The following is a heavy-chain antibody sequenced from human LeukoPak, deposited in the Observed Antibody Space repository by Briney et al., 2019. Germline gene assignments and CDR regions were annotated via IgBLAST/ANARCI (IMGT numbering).Heavy chain of an antibody. CDR1: GGSIGSYY. D-gene: IGHD6-19*01. J-gene: IGHJ3*02. CDR3: ARDRPGIAVAGDALDI. CDR2: MYNKGGT. Sequence: PSETLSLTCTVSGGSIGSYYWSWIRQPPGKGLEWIGYMYNKGGTSYNPSLKSRVTISVDTSKNQFSLKVRSVTAADTAVYYCARDRPGIAVAGDALDIWGQGTMVTISS. V-gene: IGHV4-59*01.